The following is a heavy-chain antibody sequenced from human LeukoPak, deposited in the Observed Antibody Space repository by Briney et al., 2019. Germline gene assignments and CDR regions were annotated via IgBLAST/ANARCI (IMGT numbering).Heavy chain of an antibody. CDR3: ARGGYAPYYYYGMDV. V-gene: IGHV4-30-2*01. D-gene: IGHD5-12*01. Sequence: SQTLSLTCAVSGVSISSGGYSWSWIRQPPGKGLEWIGYIYHSGSTYYNPSLKSRVTISVDRSKNQFSLKLSSVTAADTAVYYCARGGYAPYYYYGMDVWGQGTTVTVSS. CDR2: IYHSGST. CDR1: GVSISSGGYS. J-gene: IGHJ6*02.